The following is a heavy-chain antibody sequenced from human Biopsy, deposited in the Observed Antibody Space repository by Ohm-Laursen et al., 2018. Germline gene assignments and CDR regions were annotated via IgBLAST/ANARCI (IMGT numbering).Heavy chain of an antibody. D-gene: IGHD4-17*01. J-gene: IGHJ6*02. CDR3: AKPTTRCGDYIHYFSYYGLDV. CDR2: ISGNSDII. Sequence: SLRLSCAASGFTFSSYAMTWFRQAPGKGLEWVSTISGNSDIIYDTDSVKGRFTISRDNSKNTLYLQMTSLRPEDTAVYYCAKPTTRCGDYIHYFSYYGLDVWGQGTTVTVSS. V-gene: IGHV3-23*01. CDR1: GFTFSSYA.